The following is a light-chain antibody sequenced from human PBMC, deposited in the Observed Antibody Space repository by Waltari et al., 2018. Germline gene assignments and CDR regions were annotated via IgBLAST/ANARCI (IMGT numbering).Light chain of an antibody. CDR1: QSISNW. V-gene: IGKV1-5*03. CDR3: QHYNSYPYS. CDR2: KAS. Sequence: DIQMTQSPSTLSASVVDRVTITCRASQSISNWLAWYQQKPGQAPNLLIYKASSLEGGVPSRFSGSGSGTEFTLTISSLQPDDFATYYCQHYNSYPYSFGQGTKLEIK. J-gene: IGKJ2*03.